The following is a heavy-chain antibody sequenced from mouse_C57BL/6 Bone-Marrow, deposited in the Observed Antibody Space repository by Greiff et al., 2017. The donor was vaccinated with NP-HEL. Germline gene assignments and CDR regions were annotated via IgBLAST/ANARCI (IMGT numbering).Heavy chain of an antibody. CDR3: ARRRYAMDY. Sequence: EVKLMESGGDLVKPGGSLKLSCAAPGSTFSRYGMSWVRQTPDKRLEWVVTISSGGSYTHYPDSVKGRFTISRDNANHTLYRQMSSLKSEDTAMYYCARRRYAMDYWGQGTSVTVSS. J-gene: IGHJ4*01. CDR1: GSTFSRYG. V-gene: IGHV5-6*02. CDR2: ISSGGSYT.